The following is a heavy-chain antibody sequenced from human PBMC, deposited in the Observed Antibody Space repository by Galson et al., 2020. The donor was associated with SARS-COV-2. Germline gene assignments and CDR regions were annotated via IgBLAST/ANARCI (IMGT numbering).Heavy chain of an antibody. D-gene: IGHD4-17*01. Sequence: GGSLRLSCAGSGFTFSRYAMSWVRQVPGKGLEWVSSVTAGGSITYHADTVKGRFTISRDNSKNTLYLQMNSLIVEDTALYYCAKDQGNDYGDQLDYWGQGTLVSVSS. CDR2: VTAGGSIT. J-gene: IGHJ4*02. CDR1: GFTFSRYA. V-gene: IGHV3-23*01. CDR3: AKDQGNDYGDQLDY.